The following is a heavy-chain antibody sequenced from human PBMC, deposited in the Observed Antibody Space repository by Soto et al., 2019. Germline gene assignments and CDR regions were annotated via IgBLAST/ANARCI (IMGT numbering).Heavy chain of an antibody. Sequence: QVQLVQSGAEVKKPGSSVRVSSKTSGGTFRTSAISWVRQAPGQGLEWMGGIMPVFPTPDYAQKFQGRVTITADESTSTVYMELSSLRSEDTAVYYCARDKDRQQLGGNYYYILDVWGQGTTVTVSS. CDR2: IMPVFPTP. CDR3: ARDKDRQQLGGNYYYILDV. CDR1: GGTFRTSA. D-gene: IGHD3-3*02. J-gene: IGHJ6*02. V-gene: IGHV1-69*12.